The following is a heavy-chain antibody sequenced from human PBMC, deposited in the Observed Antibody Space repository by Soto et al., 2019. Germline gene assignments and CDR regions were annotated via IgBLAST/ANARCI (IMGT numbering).Heavy chain of an antibody. Sequence: QVQLVQSGAEVKKPGSSVKVSCKASGGTFSSYAISWVRQAPGQGLEWMGGIIPIFGTANYAQKFQGRVTITADESTSTAYMELSSLRSEDTAVYYCSRFGSIAAAYRHYYYYGMDVWGQGTTVTVSS. CDR1: GGTFSSYA. V-gene: IGHV1-69*01. CDR2: IIPIFGTA. CDR3: SRFGSIAAAYRHYYYYGMDV. D-gene: IGHD6-13*01. J-gene: IGHJ6*02.